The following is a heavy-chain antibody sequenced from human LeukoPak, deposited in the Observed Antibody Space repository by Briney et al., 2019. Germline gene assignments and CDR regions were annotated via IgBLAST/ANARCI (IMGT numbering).Heavy chain of an antibody. CDR3: ATRITMVRAKLDWFDP. CDR2: FDPEDGET. Sequence: ASVKFSCKVSGYTLTELSMHWVRQAPGKGLEWMGGFDPEDGETIYAQKFQGRVTMTEDTSTDTAYMELSSLRSEDTAVYYCATRITMVRAKLDWFDPWGQGTLVTVSS. CDR1: GYTLTELS. J-gene: IGHJ5*02. D-gene: IGHD3-10*01. V-gene: IGHV1-24*01.